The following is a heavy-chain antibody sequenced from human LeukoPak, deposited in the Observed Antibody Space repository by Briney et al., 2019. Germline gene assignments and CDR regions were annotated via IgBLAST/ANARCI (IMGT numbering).Heavy chain of an antibody. CDR1: GGSLSSHY. Sequence: SETLSLTCSVSGGSLSSHYWSWIRQPPGKGLEWIGYIYYNGRTNYSPSLKSRVTISVDTSKNQVSLKLTSVTAADTAVYYCARDSTMQLGAFEIWGQGTMVSVSS. CDR2: IYYNGRT. D-gene: IGHD3-16*01. J-gene: IGHJ3*02. V-gene: IGHV4-59*11. CDR3: ARDSTMQLGAFEI.